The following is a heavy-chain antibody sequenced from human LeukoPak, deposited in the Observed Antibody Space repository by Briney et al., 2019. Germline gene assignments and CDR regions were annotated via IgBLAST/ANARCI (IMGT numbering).Heavy chain of an antibody. D-gene: IGHD3-22*01. J-gene: IGHJ1*01. CDR2: IIPIFGTA. V-gene: IGHV1-69*13. CDR3: ARVDSGLYYDSSGYLSEYFQH. CDR1: GGTFSSYA. Sequence: ASVKVSCKASGGTFSSYAISWVRQAPGQGLEWMGGIIPIFGTANYAQKFQGRVTITADESTSTAYMELSSLRSEDTAVYYCARVDSGLYYDSSGYLSEYFQHWGQGTLVTVSS.